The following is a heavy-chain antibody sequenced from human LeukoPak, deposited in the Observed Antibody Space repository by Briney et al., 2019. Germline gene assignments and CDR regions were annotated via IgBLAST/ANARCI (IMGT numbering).Heavy chain of an antibody. CDR3: ARVPSSMVRGVIDY. CDR1: GGSMSSGGYY. Sequence: SETLSLTCTVSGGSMSSGGYYWSWIRQHPGKGLEWIGYIYYSGSTYYNPSLKSRVTISVDTSKNRFSLKLSSVTAADTAVYYCARVPSSMVRGVIDYWGQGTLVTVSS. D-gene: IGHD3-10*01. CDR2: IYYSGST. V-gene: IGHV4-31*03. J-gene: IGHJ4*02.